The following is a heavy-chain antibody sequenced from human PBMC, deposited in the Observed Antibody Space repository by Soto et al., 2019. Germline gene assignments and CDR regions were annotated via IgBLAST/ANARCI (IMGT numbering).Heavy chain of an antibody. CDR2: IFSSGRP. D-gene: IGHD6-19*01. J-gene: IGHJ6*03. V-gene: IGHV4-59*01. CDR3: ARVAGISYYNHMDV. Sequence: QVHLQESGPGLVRPSETLSLTCTVSGGSLKTYYWSWIRQPPGGGLEWLGYIFSSGRPNYNPSLRGRVTISVDTSNNQFSLKLSSVTDADTAVYHCARVAGISYYNHMDVWGKGTAVAVSS. CDR1: GGSLKTYY.